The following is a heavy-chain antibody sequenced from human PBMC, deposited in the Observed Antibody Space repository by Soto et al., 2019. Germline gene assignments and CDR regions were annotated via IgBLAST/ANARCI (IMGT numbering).Heavy chain of an antibody. CDR3: AHSPWGAAPDY. V-gene: IGHV2-5*01. CDR1: GFSVSARGVG. Sequence: QITLKESGPTLVKPTQTLTLTCTVSGFSVSARGVGVGWIRQPPGKALEWHGIIYWNDDKRYSPSLKSRLTITKDTSKNQVVLTMTNMDPVDTATYYCAHSPWGAAPDYWGQGTLVTVSS. J-gene: IGHJ4*02. CDR2: IYWNDDK. D-gene: IGHD3-16*01.